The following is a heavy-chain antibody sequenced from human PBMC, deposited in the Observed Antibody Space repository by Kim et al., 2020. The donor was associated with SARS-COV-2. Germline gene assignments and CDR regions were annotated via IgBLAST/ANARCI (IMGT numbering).Heavy chain of an antibody. J-gene: IGHJ5*02. CDR3: ARDGRARYCSSTSCYIIGKYNWFDP. CDR1: GDSVSSNSAA. V-gene: IGHV6-1*01. CDR2: TYYRSKWYN. D-gene: IGHD2-2*02. Sequence: SQTLSLTCAISGDSVSSNSAAWNWIRQSPSRGLEWLGRTYYRSKWYNDYAVSVKSRITINPDTSKNQFSLQLNSVTPEDTAVYYCARDGRARYCSSTSCYIIGKYNWFDPWGQGTLVTVSS.